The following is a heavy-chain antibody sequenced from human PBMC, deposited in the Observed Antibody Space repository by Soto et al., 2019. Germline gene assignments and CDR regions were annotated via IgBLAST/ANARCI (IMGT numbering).Heavy chain of an antibody. CDR2: INPNSGGT. V-gene: IGHV1-2*04. J-gene: IGHJ6*02. Sequence: ASVKVSCKASGYTFTGYYMHWVRQAPGQGLEWMGWINPNSGGTSYAQKFQGWVTMTRDTSISTAYMELSRLRSDDTAVYYCATSTYYYDSSGYPMDVWGQGTTVTVSS. D-gene: IGHD3-22*01. CDR3: ATSTYYYDSSGYPMDV. CDR1: GYTFTGYY.